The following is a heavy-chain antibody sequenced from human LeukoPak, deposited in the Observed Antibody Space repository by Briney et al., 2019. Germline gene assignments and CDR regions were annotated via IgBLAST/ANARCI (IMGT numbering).Heavy chain of an antibody. D-gene: IGHD2-2*02. CDR1: GYTFTSYA. J-gene: IGHJ3*02. Sequence: SVKVSCKASGYTFTSYAISWVRQAPGQGLEWMGGIIPIFGTANYAQKFQGRVTITADESTSTAYVELSSLRSEDTAVYYCAGERLGYCSSTSCYNQGYYDSSGYILYAFDIWGQGTMVTVSS. CDR3: AGERLGYCSSTSCYNQGYYDSSGYILYAFDI. V-gene: IGHV1-69*13. CDR2: IIPIFGTA.